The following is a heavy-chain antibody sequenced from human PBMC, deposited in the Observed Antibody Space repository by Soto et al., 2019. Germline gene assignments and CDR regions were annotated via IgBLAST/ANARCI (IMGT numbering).Heavy chain of an antibody. CDR3: ATDFRYYGSGSYRGAFDI. CDR1: GGTFSSYT. CDR2: IIPILGIA. J-gene: IGHJ3*02. Sequence: ASVKVSCKASGGTFSSYTISWVRQAPGQGLEWMGRIIPILGIANYAQKFQGRVTMTADTSTDTAYMELSSLRSEDTAVYYCATDFRYYGSGSYRGAFDIWGQGTMVTVSS. V-gene: IGHV1-69*04. D-gene: IGHD3-10*01.